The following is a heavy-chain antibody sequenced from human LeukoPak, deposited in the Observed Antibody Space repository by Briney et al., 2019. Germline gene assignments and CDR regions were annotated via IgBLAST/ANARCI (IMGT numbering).Heavy chain of an antibody. Sequence: GGSLRLSCAASGFDVSVNYMNWIRQSPEKGLEWVSIIHNDGSTYYADSVKGRFTVSRDDSKNTVSLQMNGLRVEDAAVYYCAKEHRGVGAVTLYDYFDFWGQGTLVTVSS. CDR2: IHNDGST. V-gene: IGHV3-66*01. CDR1: GFDVSVNY. J-gene: IGHJ4*02. D-gene: IGHD1-26*01. CDR3: AKEHRGVGAVTLYDYFDF.